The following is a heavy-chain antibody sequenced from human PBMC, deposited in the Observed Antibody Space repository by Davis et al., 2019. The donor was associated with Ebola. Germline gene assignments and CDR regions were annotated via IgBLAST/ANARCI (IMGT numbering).Heavy chain of an antibody. Sequence: PSETLSLTCAVYGGSFSGYYWSWIPQPPGKGLEWIGEINHSGSTNYNPSLKSRVTISVDTSKNQFSLKLSSVTAADTAVYYCARGSHSSGWYNWGQGTLVTVSS. D-gene: IGHD6-19*01. V-gene: IGHV4-34*01. J-gene: IGHJ4*02. CDR1: GGSFSGYY. CDR3: ARGSHSSGWYN. CDR2: INHSGST.